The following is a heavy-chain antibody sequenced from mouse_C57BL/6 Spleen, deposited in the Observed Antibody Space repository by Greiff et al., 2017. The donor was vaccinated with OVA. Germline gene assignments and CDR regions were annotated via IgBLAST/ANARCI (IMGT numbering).Heavy chain of an antibody. CDR3: ARELGRGGYFDV. J-gene: IGHJ1*03. CDR2: ISSGSSTI. D-gene: IGHD4-1*01. CDR1: GFTFSDYG. Sequence: EVMLVESGGGLVKPGGSLKLSCAASGFTFSDYGMPWVRQAPEKGLEWVAYISSGSSTIYYADTVKGRFTISRDNAKHTLCLQMTSLRSEDTAMYYCARELGRGGYFDVWGTGTTGTVSS. V-gene: IGHV5-17*01.